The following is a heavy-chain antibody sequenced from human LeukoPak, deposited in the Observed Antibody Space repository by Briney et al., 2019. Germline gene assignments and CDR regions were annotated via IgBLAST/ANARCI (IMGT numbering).Heavy chain of an antibody. CDR2: INPNSGGT. CDR1: GYTFTGYY. Sequence: ASVKVSCKASGYTFTGYYMHWVRQAPGQGLEWTGWINPNSGGTNYAQKFQGRVTMTRDTSISTAYMELSRLRSDDTAVYYCAREASGWYWVQWFDPWGQGTLVTVSS. CDR3: AREASGWYWVQWFDP. J-gene: IGHJ5*02. V-gene: IGHV1-2*02. D-gene: IGHD6-19*01.